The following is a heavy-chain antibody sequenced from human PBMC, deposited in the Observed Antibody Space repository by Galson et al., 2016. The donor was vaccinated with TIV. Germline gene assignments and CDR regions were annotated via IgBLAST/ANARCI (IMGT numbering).Heavy chain of an antibody. Sequence: PALVKPTQTLTLTCTFSGFSLSTRGMCVSWIRQPPGKALEWLARIDYDDDKYYSTTLKSRLTTSKDTPKNQVVLTMTNMDPVDTATYYCPRAEGWGLDHWGQGTLVTVSS. CDR2: IDYDDDK. CDR3: PRAEGWGLDH. D-gene: IGHD1-26*01. J-gene: IGHJ4*02. V-gene: IGHV2-70*11. CDR1: GFSLSTRGMC.